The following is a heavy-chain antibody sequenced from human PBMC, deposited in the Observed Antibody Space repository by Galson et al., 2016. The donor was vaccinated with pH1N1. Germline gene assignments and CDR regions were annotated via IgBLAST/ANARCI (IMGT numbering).Heavy chain of an antibody. CDR1: GGTFSSYG. CDR3: ARAGRLLGPYHHYAMDV. D-gene: IGHD6-25*01. CDR2: IIPIFDTP. J-gene: IGHJ6*02. V-gene: IGHV1-69*13. Sequence: SVKVSCKASGGTFSSYGISWVRQAPGQGLEWMGGIIPIFDTPKYAQKFQGRVTITADESTSTAYMELSSLRAEDTAVYYCARAGRLLGPYHHYAMDVWGQGTTVTVSS.